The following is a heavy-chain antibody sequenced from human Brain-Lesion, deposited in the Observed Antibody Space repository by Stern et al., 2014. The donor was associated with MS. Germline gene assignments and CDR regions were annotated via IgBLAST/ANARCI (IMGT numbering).Heavy chain of an antibody. D-gene: IGHD1-26*01. CDR2: IYYSGFT. V-gene: IGHV4-39*01. Sequence: QVQLQESGPGLVKPSETLSLTCTVSGSSISSSTYYWAWIRQPPGKGLEWIGNIYYSGFTYYNPSLKSRVIISVDMSKNQFSLKLSSVTAADTAIYYCARHDSVPRPSQLYSARDRGPGYFDYWGQGTLVTVSS. CDR1: GSSISSSTYY. CDR3: ARHDSVPRPSQLYSARDRGPGYFDY. J-gene: IGHJ4*02.